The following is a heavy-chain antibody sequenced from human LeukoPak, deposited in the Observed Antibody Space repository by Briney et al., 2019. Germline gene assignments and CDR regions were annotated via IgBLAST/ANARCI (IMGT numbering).Heavy chain of an antibody. CDR1: GFTFRSYG. D-gene: IGHD6-13*01. J-gene: IGHJ4*02. V-gene: IGHV3-33*01. CDR3: ARGSEAAAGAFDY. CDR2: VWYDGNNK. Sequence: GGSLRLSCAASGFTFRSYGMHWVRQAPGKGLEWVAIVWYDGNNKYYADSVKGRFTVSRDNSKDTVSLQLNSLRAEDTAVYYCARGSEAAAGAFDYWGQGALVTVSS.